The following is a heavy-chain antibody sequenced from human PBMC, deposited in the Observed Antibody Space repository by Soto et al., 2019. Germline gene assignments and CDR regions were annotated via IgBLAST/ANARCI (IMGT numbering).Heavy chain of an antibody. CDR3: VRDCSGGSCYRRKACDI. CDR1: GYTFTSYA. V-gene: IGHV1-3*01. D-gene: IGHD2-15*01. Sequence: DSVKVSCKASGYTFTSYAMHWVRQAPGQRLERMGWINAGNGNTKYSQKFQGRVTITRDTSASTAYMELSSLRSEYTAVYYCVRDCSGGSCYRRKACDIWGQGTMVTVSS. J-gene: IGHJ3*02. CDR2: INAGNGNT.